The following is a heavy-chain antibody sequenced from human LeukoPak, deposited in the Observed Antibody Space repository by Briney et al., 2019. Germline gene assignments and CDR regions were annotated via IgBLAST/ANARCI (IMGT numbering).Heavy chain of an antibody. CDR2: ISYDGSNK. Sequence: PGRSLRLSCAASGFTFSSYAMHWVRQAPGKGLVWVAVISYDGSNKYYADSVKGRFTISRDNSKNTLYLQMNSLRAEDTAVYYCARVGLGEWFVYYFDYWGQGTLVTVSS. CDR1: GFTFSSYA. V-gene: IGHV3-30-3*01. D-gene: IGHD3-3*01. CDR3: ARVGLGEWFVYYFDY. J-gene: IGHJ4*02.